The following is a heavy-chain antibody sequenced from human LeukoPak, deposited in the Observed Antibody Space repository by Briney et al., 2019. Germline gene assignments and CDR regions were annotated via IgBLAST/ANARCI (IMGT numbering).Heavy chain of an antibody. CDR2: INTDGTVT. V-gene: IGHV3-74*01. D-gene: IGHD6-19*01. CDR3: ATKQWLAPPPDS. Sequence: PGGSLRLSCSASGFTFSKYWMLSVRHAPAKGLESVSRINTDGTVTTYTDSVKGRFTVSRDNADNTMFLQMNSVRDEDTAVYYCATKQWLAPPPDSWGQGTPVTVSS. CDR1: GFTFSKYW. J-gene: IGHJ4*02.